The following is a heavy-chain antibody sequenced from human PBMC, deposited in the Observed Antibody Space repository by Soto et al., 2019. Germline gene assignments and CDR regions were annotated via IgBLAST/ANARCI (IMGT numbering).Heavy chain of an antibody. Sequence: QVQLVESGGGVVQPGRSLRLSCAASGFTFSSYGMHWVRQAPGKGLEWVAVISYDGSNKYSADSVKGRFTISRDNSKDTLYLQMNSLRAEDTAVYYCAKEGTAVAGTFCSSLDYWGQGTLVTVSS. J-gene: IGHJ4*02. CDR2: ISYDGSNK. CDR3: AKEGTAVAGTFCSSLDY. CDR1: GFTFSSYG. V-gene: IGHV3-30*18. D-gene: IGHD6-19*01.